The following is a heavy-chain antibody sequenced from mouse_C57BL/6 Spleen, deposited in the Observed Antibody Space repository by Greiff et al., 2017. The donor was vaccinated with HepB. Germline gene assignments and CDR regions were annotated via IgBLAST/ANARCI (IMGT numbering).Heavy chain of an antibody. CDR2: ISSGSSTI. Sequence: DVMLVESGGGLVKPGGSLKLSCAASGFTFSDYGMHWVRQAPEKGLEWVAYISSGSSTIYYADTVKGRFTIARDNAKNTLFLQMTSLRSEDTAMYYWERDYGSSLAWFAYWGQGTLVTVSA. CDR1: GFTFSDYG. D-gene: IGHD1-1*01. J-gene: IGHJ3*01. CDR3: ERDYGSSLAWFAY. V-gene: IGHV5-17*01.